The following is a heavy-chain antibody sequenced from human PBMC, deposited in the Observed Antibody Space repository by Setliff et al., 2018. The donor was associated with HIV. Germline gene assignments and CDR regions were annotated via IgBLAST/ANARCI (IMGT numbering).Heavy chain of an antibody. J-gene: IGHJ5*02. CDR3: ARGPEEGDCSGGSCYGNFDP. Sequence: SSVKVSCKASGGTFNTYVISWLRQAPGQGLEWMGGIIPILGVANYAQKFQGRLTITADKSTNTAYMELSSLKSDDTAVYYCARGPEEGDCSGGSCYGNFDPWGQGTLVTVSS. V-gene: IGHV1-69*10. CDR2: IIPILGVA. D-gene: IGHD2-15*01. CDR1: GGTFNTYV.